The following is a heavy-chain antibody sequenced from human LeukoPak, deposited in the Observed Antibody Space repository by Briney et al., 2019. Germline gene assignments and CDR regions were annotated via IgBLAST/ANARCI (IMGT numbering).Heavy chain of an antibody. V-gene: IGHV3-66*04. J-gene: IGHJ4*02. CDR2: IYSGGST. Sequence: GGSLRLSCAASGFTFSSYAMSWVRQAPGKGLEWVSVIYSGGSTYYADSVKGRFTISRDNSKNTLYLQMNSLRAEDTAVYYCTSQLDYWGQGTLVTVSS. CDR1: GFTFSSYA. CDR3: TSQLDY.